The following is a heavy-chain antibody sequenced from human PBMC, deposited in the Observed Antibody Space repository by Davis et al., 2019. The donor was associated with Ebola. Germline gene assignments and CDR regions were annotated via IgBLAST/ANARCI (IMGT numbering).Heavy chain of an antibody. J-gene: IGHJ6*03. CDR1: GDFVGRASYF. CDR2: MHYSGRT. D-gene: IGHD5-18*01. Sequence: PSETLSLTCSVSGDFVGRASYFWTWIRQPPGKGLEWIGYMHYSGRTNYNPSLSGRVTMSVDTSKNQFSLKLSSVTAADTAVYYCARAPWTQLSYYMDVWGNGTTITVSS. CDR3: ARAPWTQLSYYMDV. V-gene: IGHV4-61*01.